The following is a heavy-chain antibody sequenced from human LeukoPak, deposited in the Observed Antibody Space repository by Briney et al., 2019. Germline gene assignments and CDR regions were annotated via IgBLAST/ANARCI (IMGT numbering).Heavy chain of an antibody. D-gene: IGHD2-2*01. Sequence: PSETLSLTCTVSGDSISSSSYYWGWIRQPPGKGLEWIGSIYYSGSIYHNPSLKSRVTISVDMSKNQFSLRLSSVTAADTAVYYCARHYASSTSALGYWGQGTLVTVSS. V-gene: IGHV4-39*01. J-gene: IGHJ4*02. CDR1: GDSISSSSYY. CDR2: IYYSGSI. CDR3: ARHYASSTSALGY.